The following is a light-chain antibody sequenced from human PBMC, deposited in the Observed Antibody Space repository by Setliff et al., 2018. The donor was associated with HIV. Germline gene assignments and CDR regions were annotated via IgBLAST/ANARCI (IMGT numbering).Light chain of an antibody. V-gene: IGLV2-18*02. CDR2: EVS. CDR3: TSYTTTSAYV. CDR1: SSDVGSYNR. Sequence: QSALTQPPSVSGSPGQSVTISCTGPSSDVGSYNRVSWYQQPPGTAPKLIIYEVSNRPSGVSNRFSGSKSGNTASLTNSGLQAEDEADYYCTSYTTTSAYVFGTGTKVTVL. J-gene: IGLJ1*01.